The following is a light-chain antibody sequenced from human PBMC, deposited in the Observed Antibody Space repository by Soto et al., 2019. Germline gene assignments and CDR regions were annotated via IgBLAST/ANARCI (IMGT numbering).Light chain of an antibody. CDR2: DAS. CDR3: QPRGNWPLT. V-gene: IGKV3-11*01. J-gene: IGKJ4*01. CDR1: QSVSSY. Sequence: EIVMTQSPATLSVSPGERATLSCRASQSVSSYLAWYQQKPGQAPRLLIYDASNRATGIPARFSGSGSGTDFTLTISSLKPEDFAVYYCQPRGNWPLTFGGGTKVDIK.